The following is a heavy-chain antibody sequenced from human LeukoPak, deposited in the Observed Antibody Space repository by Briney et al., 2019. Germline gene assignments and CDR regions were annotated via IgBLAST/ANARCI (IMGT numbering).Heavy chain of an antibody. CDR2: ISSSSDYI. CDR3: ARDSGSSWREGLNY. V-gene: IGHV3-21*01. Sequence: GGSLRLSCAASTYTFSSDSMNWVRQAPGKGLEWVSSISSSSDYIYYADSVKGRFTISRDNAKNSLYLQMNSLRVEDSAVYYCARDSGSSWREGLNYGAQGTLVTVSS. CDR1: TYTFSSDS. J-gene: IGHJ4*02. D-gene: IGHD6-13*01.